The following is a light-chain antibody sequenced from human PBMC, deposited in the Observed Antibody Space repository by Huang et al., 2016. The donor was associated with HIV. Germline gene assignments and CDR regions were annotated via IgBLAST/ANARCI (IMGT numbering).Light chain of an antibody. CDR2: HAS. CDR3: QQYDNLYT. V-gene: IGKV1-33*01. CDR1: QDISNY. J-gene: IGKJ2*01. Sequence: DIQMTQSPSSLSASVGARVTITCQASQDISNYLNWYQQKPGKAPNLLIYHASSLQIGVPSRFSGTGSGTNFTFIISSLQPEDTGTYFCQQYDNLYTFGQGTNLEIK.